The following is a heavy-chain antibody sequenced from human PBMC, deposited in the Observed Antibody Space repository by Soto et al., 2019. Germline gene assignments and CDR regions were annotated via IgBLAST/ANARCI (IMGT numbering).Heavy chain of an antibody. V-gene: IGHV3-30*18. CDR3: AKDLSPFGGNRGYFDY. D-gene: IGHD3-16*01. Sequence: QVQLVESGGGVVQPGRSLRLSCAASGFTFSSYGMHWVRQAPGKGLEWVAVISYDGSNKYYADSVKGRFTISRDNSKNTLYLKMNSLRAEDTAVYYCAKDLSPFGGNRGYFDYWGQGTLVTVSS. CDR2: ISYDGSNK. J-gene: IGHJ4*02. CDR1: GFTFSSYG.